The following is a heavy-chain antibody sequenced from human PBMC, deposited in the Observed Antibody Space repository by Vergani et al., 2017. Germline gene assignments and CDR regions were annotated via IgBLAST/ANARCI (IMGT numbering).Heavy chain of an antibody. CDR2: IKSKTDGGTT. J-gene: IGHJ4*02. CDR3: TTDLLTAEMTTVTTPPYDY. Sequence: EVQLVESGGGLVKPGGSLRLSCAASGFTFSNAWMNWVRQAPGKGLEWVGRIKSKTDGGTTDYAAPGKGRFTSSTDDSKNTLYLQMNSLKTEDTAVYYCTTDLLTAEMTTVTTPPYDYWGQGTLVTVSS. CDR1: GFTFSNAW. V-gene: IGHV3-15*07. D-gene: IGHD4-17*01.